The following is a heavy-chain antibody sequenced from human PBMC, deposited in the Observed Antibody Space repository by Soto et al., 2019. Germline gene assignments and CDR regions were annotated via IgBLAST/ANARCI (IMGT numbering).Heavy chain of an antibody. D-gene: IGHD2-2*01. CDR1: GGSISSYY. V-gene: IGHV4-59*08. Sequence: SETLSLTCTVSGGSISSYYWSWIRQPPWKGLEWIGYIYYSGSTNYNPSLKSRVTISVDTSKNQFSLKLSSVTAADTAVYYCARLLDCSSTSCYFSDYYYGMDVWGQGTTVTVSS. CDR2: IYYSGST. J-gene: IGHJ6*02. CDR3: ARLLDCSSTSCYFSDYYYGMDV.